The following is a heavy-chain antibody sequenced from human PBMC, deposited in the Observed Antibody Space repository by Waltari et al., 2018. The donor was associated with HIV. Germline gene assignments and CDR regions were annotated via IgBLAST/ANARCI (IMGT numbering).Heavy chain of an antibody. Sequence: QVQLVQSGAEVKKPGASVKVSCKASGYTFTNYDFNWVRQATGQGLEWMGWMNPNSGKTCYAQKCLDRVTMTRNTSMTTAYMGLRSLRDEDTAVYYCARGPNGVSDYWGQGTLVTVSS. CDR1: GYTFTNYD. D-gene: IGHD2-8*01. V-gene: IGHV1-8*01. CDR3: ARGPNGVSDY. J-gene: IGHJ4*02. CDR2: MNPNSGKT.